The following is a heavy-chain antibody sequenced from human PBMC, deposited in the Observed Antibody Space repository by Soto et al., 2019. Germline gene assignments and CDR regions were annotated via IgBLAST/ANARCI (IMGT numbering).Heavy chain of an antibody. CDR2: INTYNGNT. CDR3: AMVDVYVTPSPQDV. J-gene: IGHJ6*02. D-gene: IGHD3-16*01. Sequence: QVQLVQSGAEVKNPGASVKGSCKASGYTFTRYGIGWARQAPGQGLEWMGWINTYNGNTNYAQNVQGRVTLTTDTSTSTAYMELRSLRSNDPAIYYCAMVDVYVTPSPQDVWGQGTTVIVSS. V-gene: IGHV1-18*01. CDR1: GYTFTRYG.